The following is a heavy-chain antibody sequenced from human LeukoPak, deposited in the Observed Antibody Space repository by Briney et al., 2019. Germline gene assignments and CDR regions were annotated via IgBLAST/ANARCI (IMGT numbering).Heavy chain of an antibody. V-gene: IGHV1-69*01. Sequence: GASVMVSCTASGGTFSSYAISWVRQAPGQGLEWMGGIIPIFGTANYAQKFQGRVTITADESTSTAYMELSSLRSEDTAVYYCARGDSSGYYYPFDYWGQGTLVTVSS. CDR1: GGTFSSYA. D-gene: IGHD3-22*01. CDR3: ARGDSSGYYYPFDY. CDR2: IIPIFGTA. J-gene: IGHJ4*02.